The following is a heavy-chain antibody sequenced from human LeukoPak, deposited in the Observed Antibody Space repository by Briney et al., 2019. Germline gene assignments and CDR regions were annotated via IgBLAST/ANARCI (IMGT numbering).Heavy chain of an antibody. D-gene: IGHD3-10*01. V-gene: IGHV4-59*01. CDR2: IYYSGST. CDR1: SGSFSGYY. J-gene: IGHJ4*02. CDR3: ARDLGDTSYIDY. Sequence: SETLSLTCAVYSGSFSGYYWSWIRQPPGKGLEWIGYIYYSGSTKYNPSLNSRVTISADTSKNQFSLKLNSVTAADTAVYYCARDLGDTSYIDYWGQGTLVTVSS.